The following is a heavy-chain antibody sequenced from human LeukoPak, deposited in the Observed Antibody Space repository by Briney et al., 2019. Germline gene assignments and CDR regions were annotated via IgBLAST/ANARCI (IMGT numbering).Heavy chain of an antibody. Sequence: GSLRLSCAASGFFFSNYALSWVRQAPGKGLEWIGYIYYSGSTNYNPSLKSRVTISVDTSKNQFSLKLSSVTAADTAVYYCARGGAGYDYWGQGTLVTVSS. CDR3: ARGGAGYDY. V-gene: IGHV4-59*01. D-gene: IGHD3-9*01. CDR1: GFFFSNYA. J-gene: IGHJ4*02. CDR2: IYYSGST.